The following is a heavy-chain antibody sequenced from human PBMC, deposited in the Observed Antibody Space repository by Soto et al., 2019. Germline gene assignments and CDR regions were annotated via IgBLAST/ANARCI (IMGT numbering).Heavy chain of an antibody. CDR2: ISKSDYT. Sequence: GGSLRLSCTVSGFAFNNYGINWVRQAPGKGLEWVSSISKSDYTYYSDSVKGRFAISRDNAKNSLFLQMNSLRVDDTALYYCARRLFYPFGETYSSSPFDLWGQGTQVTVSS. CDR3: ARRLFYPFGETYSSSPFDL. D-gene: IGHD6-6*01. CDR1: GFAFNNYG. J-gene: IGHJ5*02. V-gene: IGHV3-21*01.